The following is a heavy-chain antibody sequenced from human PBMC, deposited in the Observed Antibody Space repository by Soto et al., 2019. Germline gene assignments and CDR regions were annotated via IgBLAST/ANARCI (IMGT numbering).Heavy chain of an antibody. Sequence: GGSLRLSCAASGFTFSSYAMSWVRQAPGKGLEWVSAISGSGGSTYYADSVKGRFTISRDNSKNTLYLQMNSLRAEDTAVYYCAKVGTYYDFWSGYDWFDPWGQGTLVTVSS. CDR1: GFTFSSYA. D-gene: IGHD3-3*01. V-gene: IGHV3-23*01. CDR3: AKVGTYYDFWSGYDWFDP. CDR2: ISGSGGST. J-gene: IGHJ5*02.